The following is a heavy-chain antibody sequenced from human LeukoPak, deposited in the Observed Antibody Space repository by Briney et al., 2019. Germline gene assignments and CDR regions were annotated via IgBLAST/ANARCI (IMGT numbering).Heavy chain of an antibody. CDR1: GFTFSNAW. V-gene: IGHV3-15*01. CDR3: ATSSYSSKWLIDY. Sequence: GGSLRLSCAASGFTFSNAWMSWVRQAPGKGLEWVGRIKSKTDGGTTDYAAPVKGRFTISRDDSKNTLYLQMNSLKTDDTAVYYCATSSYSSKWLIDYRGQGTLVTISS. CDR2: IKSKTDGGTT. J-gene: IGHJ4*02. D-gene: IGHD6-13*01.